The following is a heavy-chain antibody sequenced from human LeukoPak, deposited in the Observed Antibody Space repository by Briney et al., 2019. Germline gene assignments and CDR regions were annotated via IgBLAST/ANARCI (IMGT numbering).Heavy chain of an antibody. D-gene: IGHD3-22*01. Sequence: SETLSLTCAVYGGSFSGYYWSWIRQPPGKGLEWIGEINHSGSTNCNPSLKSRVTISVDTSKNQFSLKLSSVTAADTAVYYCASRGYYDSSGCDYWGQGTLVTVSS. CDR1: GGSFSGYY. CDR3: ASRGYYDSSGCDY. J-gene: IGHJ4*02. CDR2: INHSGST. V-gene: IGHV4-34*01.